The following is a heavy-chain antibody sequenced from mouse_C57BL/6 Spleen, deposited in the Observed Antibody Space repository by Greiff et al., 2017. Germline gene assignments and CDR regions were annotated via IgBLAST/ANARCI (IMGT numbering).Heavy chain of an antibody. J-gene: IGHJ2*01. Sequence: VKLMEPGPELVKPGASVKISCKASGYSFTSYYIHWVKQRPGQGLEWIGRIYPGSGNTKYNEKFKGKATLTADTASSTAFMQLSSLTSEDSGGSCCEREEADGNWGEYWGKGTTLTVAS. CDR2: IYPGSGNT. D-gene: IGHD2-1*01. V-gene: IGHV1-66*01. CDR3: EREEADGNWGEY. CDR1: GYSFTSYY.